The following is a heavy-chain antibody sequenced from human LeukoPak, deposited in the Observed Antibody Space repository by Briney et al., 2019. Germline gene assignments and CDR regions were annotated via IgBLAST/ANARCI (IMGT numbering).Heavy chain of an antibody. CDR3: ARVVSNWYFDL. CDR2: IYRSGRT. V-gene: IGHV4-61*02. CDR1: GGSINSGSYY. J-gene: IGHJ2*01. D-gene: IGHD6-13*01. Sequence: SETLSLTCTVSGGSINSGSYYWSWIRQPAGKGLEWIGRIYRSGRTNYNPSLKSRVTISVDTSKNQFSLKLGSVTAADTAVYYCARVVSNWYFDLWGRGTLVTVPS.